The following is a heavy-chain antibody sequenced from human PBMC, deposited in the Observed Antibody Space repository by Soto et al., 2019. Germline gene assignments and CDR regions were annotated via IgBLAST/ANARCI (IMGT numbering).Heavy chain of an antibody. V-gene: IGHV3-20*04. Sequence: SLRLSCAASGFTFDDYGMTWVRQAPGKGLEWVSGINWNGGSIVYADSVKGRFTISRDNAKNSLYLQMNSLRAEDTAVYYCARGRDPQPNYFDYWGQGTLVTVSS. J-gene: IGHJ4*02. D-gene: IGHD6-13*01. CDR1: GFTFDDYG. CDR2: INWNGGSI. CDR3: ARGRDPQPNYFDY.